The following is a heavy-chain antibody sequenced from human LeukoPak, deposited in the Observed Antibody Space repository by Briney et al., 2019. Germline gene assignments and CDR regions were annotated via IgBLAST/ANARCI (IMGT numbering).Heavy chain of an antibody. CDR2: ISTDGSSA. D-gene: IGHD3-16*01. CDR3: ARVNVCPRCHFDY. J-gene: IGHJ4*02. CDR1: GLTFSSYW. Sequence: PGGSLRLSCAASGLTFSSYWMHCVRQAPGKGLVWVSRISTDGSSAIYADSVKGRFTISRDNAKNTLYLQMNSLRAEDTAVYYCARVNVCPRCHFDYWGQGSLVTVSS. V-gene: IGHV3-74*01.